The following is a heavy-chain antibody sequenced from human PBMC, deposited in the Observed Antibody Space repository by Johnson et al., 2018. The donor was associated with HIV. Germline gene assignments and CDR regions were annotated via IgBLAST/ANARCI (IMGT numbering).Heavy chain of an antibody. V-gene: IGHV3-30*04. CDR1: GFTFSSYA. CDR3: AREGEWERRNLHAFDI. Sequence: QEKLVESGGGLIQPGGSLRLSCAASGFTFSSYAMHWVRQAPGKGLEWVAVISYDGSNKYYADSVKGRFTISRDNSKNTLYLQMNSLRAEDTAVYYCAREGEWERRNLHAFDIWGQGTMVTVSS. J-gene: IGHJ3*02. D-gene: IGHD1-26*01. CDR2: ISYDGSNK.